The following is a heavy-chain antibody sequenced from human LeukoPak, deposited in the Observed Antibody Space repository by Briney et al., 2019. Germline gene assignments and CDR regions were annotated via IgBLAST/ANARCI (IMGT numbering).Heavy chain of an antibody. D-gene: IGHD6-19*01. CDR2: IYYSGST. Sequence: PSETLSLTCTVSGGSLSSYYWSWIRQPPGKGLEWIGYIYYSGSTNYNPSFKGQVTISVDRSKNQFSLKLSSVTAADTAVYYCARAPSSGWYPPRFDPWGQGTLVTVSS. CDR1: GGSLSSYY. CDR3: ARAPSSGWYPPRFDP. V-gene: IGHV4-59*01. J-gene: IGHJ5*02.